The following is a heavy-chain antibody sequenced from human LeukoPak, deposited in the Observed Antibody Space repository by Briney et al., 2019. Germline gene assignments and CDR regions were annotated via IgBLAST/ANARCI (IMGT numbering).Heavy chain of an antibody. D-gene: IGHD1-26*01. J-gene: IGHJ4*02. CDR2: FDPEEGET. CDR1: GHTLTELS. Sequence: ASVKVSCKVSGHTLTELSMHWVRQTPEKGLEWMGGFDPEEGETIYAHTFQGRVTMTEDTSTDTAYMELSSLRSEDTAVYYCATRLIEELLAFDYWGQGTLVTVSS. V-gene: IGHV1-24*01. CDR3: ATRLIEELLAFDY.